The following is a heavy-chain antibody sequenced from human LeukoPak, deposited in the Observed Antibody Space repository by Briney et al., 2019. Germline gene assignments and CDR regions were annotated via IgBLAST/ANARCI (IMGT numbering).Heavy chain of an antibody. J-gene: IGHJ4*02. Sequence: SETLSLTCTVSGDSISNYYWSWIRQPPGKGLEWIGYVYYIGSTNYNPSLKSRVTISVDTSKNQSSLRLRSVTAADTAVYYCARLRYTTSRDFDYWGQGTLVTVSS. V-gene: IGHV4-59*01. CDR1: GDSISNYY. CDR2: VYYIGST. CDR3: ARLRYTTSRDFDY. D-gene: IGHD2-2*01.